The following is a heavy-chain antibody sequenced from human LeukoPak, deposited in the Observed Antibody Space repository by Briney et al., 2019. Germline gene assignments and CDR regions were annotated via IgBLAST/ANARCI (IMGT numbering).Heavy chain of an antibody. J-gene: IGHJ4*02. V-gene: IGHV4-4*07. CDR2: FYIGGSA. Sequence: SETLSLTCTVSGGSISSYYWSWIRQPAGKGLERIGRFYIGGSADYNPSLQSRVPITVATSKTQFSLKLNFVTAAATALSYCARVYSGYDLPGSLANYYFDYWGQGTLVTVSS. CDR1: GGSISSYY. D-gene: IGHD5-12*01. CDR3: ARVYSGYDLPGSLANYYFDY.